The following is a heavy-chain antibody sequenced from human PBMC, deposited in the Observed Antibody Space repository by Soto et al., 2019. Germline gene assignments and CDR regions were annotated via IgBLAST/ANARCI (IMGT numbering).Heavy chain of an antibody. V-gene: IGHV4-30-4*01. CDR2: IYSSGST. J-gene: IGHJ5*02. CDR3: ARHERGYCSGGSCPQWFDP. CDR1: GGSINTGDYD. Sequence: SETLSLTCTVSGGSINTGDYDWSWIRQPPGKGLEWIGYIYSSGSTYYNPSLKSRVTISRDTSKNQFSLKLSSVTAADTAVYYCARHERGYCSGGSCPQWFDPWGQGTLVTVSS. D-gene: IGHD2-15*01.